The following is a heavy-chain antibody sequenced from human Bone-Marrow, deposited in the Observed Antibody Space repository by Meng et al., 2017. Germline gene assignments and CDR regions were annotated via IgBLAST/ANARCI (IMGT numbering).Heavy chain of an antibody. CDR2: IYYSGST. J-gene: IGHJ2*01. Sequence: QVQGKESGPGRVKPSQTLSLTCTVSGGSISSGGYYWNWIRQHPGKGLEWIGYIYYSGSTYYNPSLKSRITISVDTSKNQFSLRLNSVTAADTAVYYCASLYGDSSVWYLDLWGRGTLVTVSS. CDR3: ASLYGDSSVWYLDL. CDR1: GGSISSGGYY. V-gene: IGHV4-31*03. D-gene: IGHD4-17*01.